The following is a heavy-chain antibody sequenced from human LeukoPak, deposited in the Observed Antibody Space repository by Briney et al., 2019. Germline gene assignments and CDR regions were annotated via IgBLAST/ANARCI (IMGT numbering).Heavy chain of an antibody. Sequence: PSQTLSLTCTVSGGSISSGGYYWSWIRQHPGKGLEWIGYIYYSGSTYYNPSLKSRVTISVDTSKNQFSLKLSSVTAADTAVYYCARDVRGNYDSGFDPWGQGTLVTVSP. J-gene: IGHJ5*02. CDR3: ARDVRGNYDSGFDP. CDR1: GGSISSGGYY. D-gene: IGHD3-3*01. V-gene: IGHV4-31*03. CDR2: IYYSGST.